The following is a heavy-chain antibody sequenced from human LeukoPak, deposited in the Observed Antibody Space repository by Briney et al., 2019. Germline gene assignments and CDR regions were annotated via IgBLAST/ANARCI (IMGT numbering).Heavy chain of an antibody. CDR1: GFSFSTYW. CDR2: IKQDGSEK. CDR3: APPSGVRFVDY. J-gene: IGHJ4*02. D-gene: IGHD3-10*01. V-gene: IGHV3-7*05. Sequence: PGGSLRLSCAASGFSFSTYWMSWVRQAPGKGLEWVANIKQDGSEKYYVDSVKGRFTISRDNSKNTLYLQMNSLRAEDTALYYCAPPSGVRFVDYWGQGTQVTVSS.